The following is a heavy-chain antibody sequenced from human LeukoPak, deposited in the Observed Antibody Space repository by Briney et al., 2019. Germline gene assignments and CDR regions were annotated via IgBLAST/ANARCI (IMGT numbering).Heavy chain of an antibody. Sequence: GGSLRLSCAASGFSFSAYSMNWVRQTPGKGLEWVSAIGIGTSQIWYADSVKGRFTISRDNAKNSLYLEMTSLRAEDTAVYYCAREQWLGYYNWFDPWGQGTLVTVSS. D-gene: IGHD6-19*01. J-gene: IGHJ5*02. CDR2: IGIGTSQI. CDR3: AREQWLGYYNWFDP. V-gene: IGHV3-21*01. CDR1: GFSFSAYS.